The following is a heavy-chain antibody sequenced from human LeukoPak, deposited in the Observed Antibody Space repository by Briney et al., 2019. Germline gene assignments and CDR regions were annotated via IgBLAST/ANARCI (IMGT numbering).Heavy chain of an antibody. V-gene: IGHV4-34*01. Sequence: SETLSLTCTVSGGSFSGYYWSWIRQPPGKGLEWIGEINHSGSTNYNPSLKSRVTISVDTSKNQFSLKLSSVTAADTAVYYCARGGGSRQSRWFDPWGQGTLVTVSS. J-gene: IGHJ5*02. CDR3: ARGGGSRQSRWFDP. CDR1: GGSFSGYY. CDR2: INHSGST. D-gene: IGHD2-15*01.